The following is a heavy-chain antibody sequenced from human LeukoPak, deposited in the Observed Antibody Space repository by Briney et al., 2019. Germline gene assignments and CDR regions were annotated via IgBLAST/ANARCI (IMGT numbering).Heavy chain of an antibody. J-gene: IGHJ3*02. V-gene: IGHV4-59*13. Sequence: SETLSLTCSVSSGSISGYYWSWIRQPPGKGREWIVYVYYSGKTYYSSSLRSRVTISVDTSKNHFSLKLTSVTAADTAVYYCARLLDNDSSGDPDTFDMWGQGTMVTVSS. CDR3: ARLLDNDSSGDPDTFDM. CDR1: SGSISGYY. D-gene: IGHD3-22*01. CDR2: VYYSGKT.